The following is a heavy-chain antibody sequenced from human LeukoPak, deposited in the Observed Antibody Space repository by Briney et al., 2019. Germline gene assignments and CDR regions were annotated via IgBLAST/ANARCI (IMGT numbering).Heavy chain of an antibody. CDR3: ARVGMVRGVIFFDY. J-gene: IGHJ4*02. CDR2: IYHSGST. V-gene: IGHV4-30-2*01. Sequence: SETLSLTCAVSGDSISSGGYSWSWIRQPPGKGLEWIGYIYHSGSTYYNPSLKSRVTISVDRSKNQFSLKLSSVTAADTAEYYCARVGMVRGVIFFDYWGQGTLVTVSS. D-gene: IGHD3-10*01. CDR1: GDSISSGGYS.